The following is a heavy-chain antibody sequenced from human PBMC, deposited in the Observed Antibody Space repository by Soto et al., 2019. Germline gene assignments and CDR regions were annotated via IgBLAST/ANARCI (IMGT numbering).Heavy chain of an antibody. V-gene: IGHV1-8*01. CDR3: ARGEAAAGIAVD. CDR2: MNPNSGNT. D-gene: IGHD6-13*01. CDR1: GYTFTSYD. Sequence: ASVKVSCKASGYTFTSYDINWVRQATGQGLEWMGWMNPNSGNTGYAQKFQGRVTMTRNTSISTAYMELSSLRSEDTAVYYCARGEAAAGIAVDWGQGTLVTVSS. J-gene: IGHJ4*02.